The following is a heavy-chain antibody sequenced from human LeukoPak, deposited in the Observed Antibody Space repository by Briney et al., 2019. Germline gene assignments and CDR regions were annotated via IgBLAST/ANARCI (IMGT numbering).Heavy chain of an antibody. Sequence: GGSLRLSCAASGFTFSSYAMSWVRQAPGKGLEWVSAISGSGGSTYYADSVKGRFTISRDNSKNTLYLQMNSLRAEDTAVYYCAKDVIVATMRYYFDYWGQGTLVTVSS. V-gene: IGHV3-23*01. D-gene: IGHD5-12*01. CDR2: ISGSGGST. J-gene: IGHJ4*02. CDR3: AKDVIVATMRYYFDY. CDR1: GFTFSSYA.